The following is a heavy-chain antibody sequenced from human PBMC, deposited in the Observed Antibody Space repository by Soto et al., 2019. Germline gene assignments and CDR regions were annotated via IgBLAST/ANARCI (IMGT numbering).Heavy chain of an antibody. D-gene: IGHD2-15*01. CDR3: ARSPGGRYFQY. J-gene: IGHJ1*01. Sequence: EVQLVESGGGMVQPGVSLRLSCAASGFTFTTYWMTWVRQAPGKGLEWVANINQDGSATKYVDSAKDRFTISRDNAKNSLYLQVNSLRAEDTAVYYCARSPGGRYFQYWGQGTLVIVS. V-gene: IGHV3-7*01. CDR1: GFTFTTYW. CDR2: INQDGSAT.